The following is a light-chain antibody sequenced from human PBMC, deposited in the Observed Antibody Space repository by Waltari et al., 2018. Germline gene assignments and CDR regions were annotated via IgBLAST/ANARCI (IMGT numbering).Light chain of an antibody. CDR1: ISNIGSNP. J-gene: IGLJ7*01. Sequence: QSVLTQPPSASATPGLRAPISCPGSISNIGSNPVNWYQQLPGTAPKLLIYSTNQRPSGVPDRFSGSKSGTSASLAISGLQSEDEADYYCATWDDSLNAAVFGGGTQLSVL. V-gene: IGLV1-44*01. CDR2: STN. CDR3: ATWDDSLNAAV.